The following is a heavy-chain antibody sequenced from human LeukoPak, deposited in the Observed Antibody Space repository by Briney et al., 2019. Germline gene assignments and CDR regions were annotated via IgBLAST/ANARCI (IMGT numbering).Heavy chain of an antibody. CDR2: IHPGDSDT. Sequence: GESLKISCKGSGYSFATYWIAWVRQMPGKGLEWMGIIHPGDSDTRYSPSFQGQVTISADKSISTAYLQWSSLKASDTAMYYCARPNGVDRRDAFDVWGQGTMVTVSS. CDR3: ARPNGVDRRDAFDV. D-gene: IGHD2-8*01. V-gene: IGHV5-51*01. CDR1: GYSFATYW. J-gene: IGHJ3*01.